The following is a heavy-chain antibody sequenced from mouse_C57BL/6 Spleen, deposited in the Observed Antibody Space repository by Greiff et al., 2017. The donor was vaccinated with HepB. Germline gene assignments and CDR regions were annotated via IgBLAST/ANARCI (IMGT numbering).Heavy chain of an antibody. CDR3: ARSGGLLAWFAY. CDR2: IHPNSGST. V-gene: IGHV1-64*01. CDR1: GYTFTSYW. D-gene: IGHD2-3*01. J-gene: IGHJ3*01. Sequence: QVQLQQPGAELVKPGASVKLSCKASGYTFTSYWMHWVKQRPGQGLEWIGMIHPNSGSTNYNEKFKSKATLTVDKSSSTAYMQLSSLTSEDSAVYYCARSGGLLAWFAYWVQGTLVTVSA.